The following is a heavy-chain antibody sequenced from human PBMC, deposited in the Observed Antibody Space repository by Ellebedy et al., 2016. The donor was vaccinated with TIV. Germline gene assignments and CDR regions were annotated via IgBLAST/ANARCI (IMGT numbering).Heavy chain of an antibody. Sequence: PGGSLRLSCAASGFIFSTYSMSWVRQAPGKGLEWVSFIPSDSTTIYYADSVKGRFTISRDNAKNSLYLQMNSLRAEDTAVYYCASLRNDYGDYVNYWGQGTLVTVSS. CDR1: GFIFSTYS. V-gene: IGHV3-48*04. CDR3: ASLRNDYGDYVNY. J-gene: IGHJ4*02. D-gene: IGHD4-17*01. CDR2: IPSDSTTI.